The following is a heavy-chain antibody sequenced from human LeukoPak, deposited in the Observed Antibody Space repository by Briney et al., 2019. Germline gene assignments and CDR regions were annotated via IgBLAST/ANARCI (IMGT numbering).Heavy chain of an antibody. J-gene: IGHJ5*02. CDR1: GFTFSIYG. Sequence: GGSLRLSCAASGFTFSIYGMSWVRQAPGKGLEWVSAISGSGGSTFYADSVKGRFTISRDNSKNTLYLQMNTLRAEDTAVYYCAKDVSWNWFDPWGQGTLVTVSS. V-gene: IGHV3-23*01. CDR3: AKDVSWNWFDP. CDR2: ISGSGGST.